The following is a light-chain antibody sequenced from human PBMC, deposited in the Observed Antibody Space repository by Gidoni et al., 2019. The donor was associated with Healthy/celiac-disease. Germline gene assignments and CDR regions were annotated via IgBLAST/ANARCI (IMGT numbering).Light chain of an antibody. J-gene: IGKJ3*01. CDR2: WAS. Sequence: DIWMTQSPDSLAVSLGERATINCKSSQSVLYSSNNKIYLAWYQQKPGQPPQLLIYWASTRESGVPDRFSGSGSGTDFTLTISSLQAEDVAVYYCQQYYSTPFTFGPGTKVDIK. V-gene: IGKV4-1*01. CDR3: QQYYSTPFT. CDR1: QSVLYSSNNKIY.